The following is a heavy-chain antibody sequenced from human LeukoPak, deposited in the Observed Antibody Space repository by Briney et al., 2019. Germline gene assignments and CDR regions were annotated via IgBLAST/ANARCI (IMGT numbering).Heavy chain of an antibody. J-gene: IGHJ4*02. Sequence: PAGSLRLSCVASGFNVRSYEINWVRQAPGKGLEWLSSISSTGTPIFYTTSVKGRFTISRDNAKNSVFLHMNSLGPEDTAMYYCTRTFWTTLPHCDHWGQGTLVTVSS. CDR2: ISSTGTPI. CDR3: TRTFWTTLPHCDH. D-gene: IGHD3/OR15-3a*01. V-gene: IGHV3-48*03. CDR1: GFNVRSYE.